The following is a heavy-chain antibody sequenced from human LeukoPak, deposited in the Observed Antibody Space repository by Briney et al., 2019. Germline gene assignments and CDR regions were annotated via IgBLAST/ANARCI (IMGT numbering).Heavy chain of an antibody. D-gene: IGHD6-19*01. CDR3: ARDSLTLYSSGRLPFQH. V-gene: IGHV1-18*04. J-gene: IGHJ1*01. CDR2: IGAYNGNT. Sequence: ASVKVSCNASGYTFTSYGISWVRQPPGQGLERMGWIGAYNGNTNYAQKLQVRVTMTTDTSTSTAYMELRSLRSDDTAVYYCARDSLTLYSSGRLPFQHWGQGTLVTVSS. CDR1: GYTFTSYG.